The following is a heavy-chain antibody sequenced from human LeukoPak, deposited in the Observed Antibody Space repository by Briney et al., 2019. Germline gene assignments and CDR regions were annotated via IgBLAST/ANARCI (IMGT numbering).Heavy chain of an antibody. CDR2: ISASNGNT. CDR3: ATDTSYSWYDTFGEY. Sequence: ASVQVSCQASGYTFTSYGISWLRQAPGQGLAWMGWISASNGNTDYAQKFQGRVTMTTDTSTTTAYMELRSLRSDDTAVYYCATDTSYSWYDTFGEYWGQGTLVTVSS. V-gene: IGHV1-18*01. J-gene: IGHJ4*02. CDR1: GYTFTSYG. D-gene: IGHD6-13*01.